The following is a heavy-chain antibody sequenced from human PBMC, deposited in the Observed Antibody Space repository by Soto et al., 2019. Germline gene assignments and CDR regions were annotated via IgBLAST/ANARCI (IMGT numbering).Heavy chain of an antibody. CDR3: ARGTATSFAY. CDR2: INPSGGST. D-gene: IGHD5-12*01. J-gene: IGHJ4*02. CDR1: GYTFTSYY. Sequence: QVQLVQSGAEVKKPGASVKVSCKASGYTFTSYYMHWVRQAPGQGLEWMGIINPSGGSTSYAQKCQGNVSMTRETSTSTVYMELSSVRSEDTAVWYCARGTATSFAYWGQGTLVTVSS. V-gene: IGHV1-46*01.